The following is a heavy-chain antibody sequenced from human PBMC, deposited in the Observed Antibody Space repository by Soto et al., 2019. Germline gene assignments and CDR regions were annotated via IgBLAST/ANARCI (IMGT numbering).Heavy chain of an antibody. CDR2: ISGSGGST. Sequence: GGSLRLSCAASGFTFSSYAMSWVRQAPGKGLEWVSAISGSGGSTYYADSVKGRFTISRDNSKNTLYLQMNSLRADDTAVYYCAWDSSGYSYKTFDILGQGTMVTVSS. V-gene: IGHV3-23*01. D-gene: IGHD3-22*01. CDR3: AWDSSGYSYKTFDI. J-gene: IGHJ3*02. CDR1: GFTFSSYA.